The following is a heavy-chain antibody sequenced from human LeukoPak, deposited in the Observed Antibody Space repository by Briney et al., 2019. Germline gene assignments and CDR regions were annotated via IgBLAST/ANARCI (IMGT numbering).Heavy chain of an antibody. V-gene: IGHV4-61*01. CDR1: GGSVSSGSYY. Sequence: PSETLSLTCTVSGGSVSSGSYYWSWIRQPPGKGLEWIGYIYYSGSTNYNPSLKSRVTISVDTSKNQFSLKLSSVTAADTAVYYCARNRVPPRGGFDPWGQGTLVTVSS. J-gene: IGHJ5*02. CDR3: ARNRVPPRGGFDP. CDR2: IYYSGST.